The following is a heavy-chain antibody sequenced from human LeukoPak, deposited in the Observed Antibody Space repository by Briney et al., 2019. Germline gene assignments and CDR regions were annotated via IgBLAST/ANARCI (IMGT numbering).Heavy chain of an antibody. Sequence: SETLSLTCTVSGGSISSYYWSWIRQPPGNGLEWIGYIYYSGSTNYNPSLKSRVTISVDTSKNQFSLKLSSVTAADTAVYYCARVDSSGWYGAFDIWGQGTMVTVSS. CDR1: GGSISSYY. CDR2: IYYSGST. J-gene: IGHJ3*02. CDR3: ARVDSSGWYGAFDI. D-gene: IGHD6-19*01. V-gene: IGHV4-59*01.